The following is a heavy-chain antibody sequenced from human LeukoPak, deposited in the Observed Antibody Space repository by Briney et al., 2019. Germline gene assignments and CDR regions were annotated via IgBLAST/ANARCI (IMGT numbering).Heavy chain of an antibody. D-gene: IGHD6-13*01. V-gene: IGHV3-73*01. CDR1: GFTFSCSV. Sequence: GGSLRLSCAASGFTFSCSVMHCVRQAAGKGLEWVGRIRSKRNNYATAYAASVKGRFHISRDDSKNTVYLQMDSLKTEDTALYYCSRLEDSSPIEVALDIWGQGTVVTVSS. CDR3: SRLEDSSPIEVALDI. J-gene: IGHJ3*02. CDR2: IRSKRNNYAT.